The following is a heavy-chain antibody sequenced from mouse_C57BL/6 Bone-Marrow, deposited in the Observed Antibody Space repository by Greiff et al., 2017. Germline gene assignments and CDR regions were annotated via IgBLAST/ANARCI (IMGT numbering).Heavy chain of an antibody. CDR3: TSLGTYYFDY. J-gene: IGHJ2*01. V-gene: IGHV14-4*01. CDR1: GFNIKDDY. Sequence: VQLQQSGAELVRPGASVKLSCTASGFNIKDDYMHWVKQRPEQGLEWIGWIDPENGDTEYASKFQGKDTMTEDTPSNTAYLQRSSLTSEDTAVYYWTSLGTYYFDYWGQGTTLTGSS. CDR2: IDPENGDT. D-gene: IGHD3-3*01.